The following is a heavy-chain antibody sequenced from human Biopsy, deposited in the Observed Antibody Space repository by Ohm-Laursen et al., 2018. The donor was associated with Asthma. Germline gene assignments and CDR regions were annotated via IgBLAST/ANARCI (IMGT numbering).Heavy chain of an antibody. CDR3: AKVRSDWVITESFDY. D-gene: IGHD3-22*01. Sequence: SLRLSCAASGFKFDEYTMHWVRQAPGKGLEWVSGISWNSATIGYADSVEGRFTISRDNAKNTVFLHMDSLRPEDTAFYYCAKVRSDWVITESFDYWGQGVLVTVSS. J-gene: IGHJ4*02. CDR2: ISWNSATI. V-gene: IGHV3-9*01. CDR1: GFKFDEYT.